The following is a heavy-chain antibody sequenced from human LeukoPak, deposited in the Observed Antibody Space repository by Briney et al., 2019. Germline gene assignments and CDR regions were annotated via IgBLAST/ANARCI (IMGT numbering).Heavy chain of an antibody. CDR1: GFTFSSYW. CDR3: ARDLGAYYDSSDYWFDP. Sequence: WGSLRLSCAASGFTFSSYWIHWVRQAPGKGLVWVSRINTDGSSTSYADSVKGRFTISRDNAKNTLYLQMNSLRAEDTALYYCARDLGAYYDSSDYWFDPWGQGTLVTVSS. CDR2: INTDGSST. D-gene: IGHD3-22*01. J-gene: IGHJ5*02. V-gene: IGHV3-74*01.